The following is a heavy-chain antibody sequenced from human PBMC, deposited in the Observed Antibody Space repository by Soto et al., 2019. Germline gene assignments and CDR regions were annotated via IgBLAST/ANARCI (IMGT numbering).Heavy chain of an antibody. J-gene: IGHJ6*02. CDR1: GYTFTDYG. CDR3: ARDREYYYDSSGNYYFHYGLDA. D-gene: IGHD3-22*01. Sequence: QVQLVESGAEVKKPEASVKVSCKASGYTFTDYGISWVRQAPGQGLEWMGWISGYNGNTKYAQKFQGRVTMTTVTPTNTAYMELRSLRSDDTTVYFCARDREYYYDSSGNYYFHYGLDAWGQGTTVTVS. CDR2: ISGYNGNT. V-gene: IGHV1-18*04.